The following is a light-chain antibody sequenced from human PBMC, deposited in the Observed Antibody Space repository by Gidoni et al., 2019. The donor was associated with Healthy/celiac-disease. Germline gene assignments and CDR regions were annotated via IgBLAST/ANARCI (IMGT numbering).Light chain of an antibody. V-gene: IGKV1-33*01. CDR2: DAS. CDR1: QDISNY. Sequence: DIQMTQSPSSLSASVGDRVTITCQASQDISNYLNWYQQKPGKAPKLLIYDASNLETGVPSRFSGSGSGTDFTFTISSLQPEDIATYYCQQYDNLPPLTSXGXTKVEIK. J-gene: IGKJ4*01. CDR3: QQYDNLPPLT.